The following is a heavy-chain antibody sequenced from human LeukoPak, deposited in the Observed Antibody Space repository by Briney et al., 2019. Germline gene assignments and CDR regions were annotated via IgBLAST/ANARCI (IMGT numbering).Heavy chain of an antibody. V-gene: IGHV1-69*06. CDR1: GYTFTSYD. CDR3: AREHDFWSGYYPN. Sequence: SVKVSCKASGYTFTSYDINWVRQAPGQGLEWMGGIIPIFGTANYAQKFQGRVTITADKSTSTAYMELSSLRSEDTAVYYCAREHDFWSGYYPNWGQGTLVTVST. CDR2: IIPIFGTA. J-gene: IGHJ4*02. D-gene: IGHD3-3*01.